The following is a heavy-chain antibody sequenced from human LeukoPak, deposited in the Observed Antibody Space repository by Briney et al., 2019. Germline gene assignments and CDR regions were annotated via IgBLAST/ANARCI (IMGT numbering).Heavy chain of an antibody. D-gene: IGHD2-15*01. CDR1: GFTFDEYA. V-gene: IGHV3-9*03. CDR2: ISWNSYDI. J-gene: IGHJ6*03. Sequence: GRSLRLSCAASGFTFDEYAMHWVRQPPGKGLEWVSGISWNSYDIGYADSVKGRFTISRDNAKNSLYLQMNSLRAEDMALYYCAKGVVTPYHYHMDVWGKGTTVIVS. CDR3: AKGVVTPYHYHMDV.